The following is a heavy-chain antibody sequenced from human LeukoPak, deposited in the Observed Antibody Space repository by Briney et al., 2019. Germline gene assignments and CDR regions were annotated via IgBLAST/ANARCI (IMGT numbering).Heavy chain of an antibody. CDR3: ARKYYNDSSGSDAFDI. V-gene: IGHV3-53*01. J-gene: IGHJ3*02. Sequence: GGSLRLSCAASGFTVSNNYMSWVRQAPGKGLEWVSVMYSGGSTYYADSVQGRFTISRDSSKNTLYLQMSSLRAEDTAVYYCARKYYNDSSGSDAFDIWGQGTMVTVSS. CDR1: GFTVSNNY. D-gene: IGHD3-22*01. CDR2: MYSGGST.